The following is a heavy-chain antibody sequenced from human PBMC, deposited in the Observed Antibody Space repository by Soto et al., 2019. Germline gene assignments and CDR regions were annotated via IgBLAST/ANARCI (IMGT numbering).Heavy chain of an antibody. CDR2: ISGYNGNT. CDR1: GYTFSNYG. V-gene: IGHV1-18*03. CDR3: SRFIMVGGWFDPNYYHGMDV. J-gene: IGHJ6*02. D-gene: IGHD6-19*01. Sequence: QVQLVQSGAEVKKPGASVTVSSKTSGYTFSNYGINWVRQAPGQGLEWMGWISGYNGNTNYAQTVQGRVTMTTDTSTGTVYMELRSLKSDDMAIYYCSRFIMVGGWFDPNYYHGMDVWGQGTTVIFSS.